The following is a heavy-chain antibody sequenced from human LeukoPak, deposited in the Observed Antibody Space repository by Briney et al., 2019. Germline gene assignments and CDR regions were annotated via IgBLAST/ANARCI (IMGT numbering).Heavy chain of an antibody. CDR2: ISGSGSTI. J-gene: IGHJ4*02. Sequence: QPGGSLRLSCAASAFTFSTYEMNWVRQAPGKGLEWVSYISGSGSTIYYADSVKGRFTISRDNAKNSLYLQMSSLRADDTAVYYCARVGHINSFDYWGQGTLVTVSS. D-gene: IGHD1-1*01. V-gene: IGHV3-48*03. CDR1: AFTFSTYE. CDR3: ARVGHINSFDY.